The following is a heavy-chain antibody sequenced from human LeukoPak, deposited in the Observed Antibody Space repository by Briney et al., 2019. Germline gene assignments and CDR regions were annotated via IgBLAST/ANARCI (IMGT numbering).Heavy chain of an antibody. J-gene: IGHJ4*02. CDR3: AREEAHCSGGSCYVGSFDY. V-gene: IGHV1-69*10. D-gene: IGHD2-15*01. CDR1: GGTFSSYA. CDR2: IIPIFGIA. Sequence: SVKVSCKASGGTFSSYAISWVRQAPGQGLEWMGRIIPIFGIANYAQMFQGRVTITADKSTSTAYMELSSLRSEDTAVYYCAREEAHCSGGSCYVGSFDYWGQGTLVTVSS.